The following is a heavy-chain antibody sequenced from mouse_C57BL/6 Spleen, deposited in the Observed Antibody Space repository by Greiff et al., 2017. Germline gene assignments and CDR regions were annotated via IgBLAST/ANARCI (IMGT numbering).Heavy chain of an antibody. J-gene: IGHJ3*01. Sequence: VQLQQSVAELVRPGASVKLSCTASGFNFKNTYMHWVKQRPEQGLEWIGRIDPANGNTKYAPKFQGKATITADTSSNTAYLQLSSLTSEDTAIYYCARDGYSNYGAWFAYWGQGTLVTVSA. CDR2: IDPANGNT. D-gene: IGHD2-5*01. V-gene: IGHV14-3*01. CDR1: GFNFKNTY. CDR3: ARDGYSNYGAWFAY.